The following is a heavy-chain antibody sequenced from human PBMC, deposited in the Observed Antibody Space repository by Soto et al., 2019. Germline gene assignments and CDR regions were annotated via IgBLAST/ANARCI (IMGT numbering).Heavy chain of an antibody. CDR2: IYYSGST. CDR3: ARGQLWLRTYDY. J-gene: IGHJ4*02. D-gene: IGHD5-18*01. Sequence: SETLSLTCTVSGGSISSSSYYWGWIRQPPGKGLEWIGSIYYSGSTYYNPSLKSRVTISVDTSKNQFSLKLSSVTAADTAVYYCARGQLWLRTYDYWGQGTLVTVSS. CDR1: GGSISSSSYY. V-gene: IGHV4-39*01.